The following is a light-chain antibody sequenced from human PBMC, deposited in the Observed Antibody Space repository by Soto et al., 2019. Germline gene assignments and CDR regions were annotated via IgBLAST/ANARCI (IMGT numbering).Light chain of an antibody. V-gene: IGKV3-11*01. CDR3: LHRSSWPRT. Sequence: EIVLTQSPATLSLSPGERATLSCRASQGVSNYLAWYQQKPGQAPRLLIYDASNRATAIPDRFSGSGSGTDFTLTISSLEPSDFAVYYCLHRSSWPRTFGQGTRLEIK. CDR1: QGVSNY. CDR2: DAS. J-gene: IGKJ2*01.